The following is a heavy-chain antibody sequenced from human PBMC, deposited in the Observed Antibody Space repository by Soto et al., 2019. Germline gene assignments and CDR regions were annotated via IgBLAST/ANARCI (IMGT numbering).Heavy chain of an antibody. CDR2: ISPYNGNT. V-gene: IGHV1-18*01. D-gene: IGHD3-10*01. Sequence: QVQLVQSGAEVKKPGASVKVSCKTSGYTFTTYGISWVRQAPGQGLEWMGWISPYNGNTKYAQKLQGRVTMTADTSTSTAYMDLRSLTSDDTAVYYCTRGWFWEFVYYVDYWGQGTLVTVSS. CDR1: GYTFTTYG. J-gene: IGHJ4*02. CDR3: TRGWFWEFVYYVDY.